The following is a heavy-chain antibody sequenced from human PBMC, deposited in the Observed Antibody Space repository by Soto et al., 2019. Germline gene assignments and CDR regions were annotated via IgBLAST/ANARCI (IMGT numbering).Heavy chain of an antibody. V-gene: IGHV4-30-4*01. D-gene: IGHD5-12*01. Sequence: SETLSLTCTVSGGFISNGDYHWSWIRQPPGKGLEWIGYTYPSGSTYYNASLRSRVTISIDASKNQFSLKLNSVTAADTAVYYCAREGGYDSPHGCWGQGALVAVS. CDR2: TYPSGST. CDR3: AREGGYDSPHGC. CDR1: GGFISNGDYH. J-gene: IGHJ4*02.